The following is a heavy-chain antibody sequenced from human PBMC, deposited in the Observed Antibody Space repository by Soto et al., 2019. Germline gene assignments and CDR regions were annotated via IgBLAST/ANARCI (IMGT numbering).Heavy chain of an antibody. V-gene: IGHV4-39*01. J-gene: IGHJ4*02. CDR2: ILYSGST. D-gene: IGHD6-19*01. Sequence: QLQLQESGPGLVKPSETLSLTCIVSGGSITRNNHYWGWIRQSPGKGLEWIGSILYSGSTNYNPSLKSRVTLSVETSKNQFSLRMSSVTAADTALYYCARLGSSGWYQGSYFDFCGQGTLVTVSS. CDR1: GGSITRNNHY. CDR3: ARLGSSGWYQGSYFDF.